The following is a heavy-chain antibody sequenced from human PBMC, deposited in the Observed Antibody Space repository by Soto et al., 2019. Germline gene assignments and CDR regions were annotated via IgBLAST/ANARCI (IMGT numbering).Heavy chain of an antibody. CDR1: GVSLSTSGEG. J-gene: IGHJ4*02. CDR3: AHRQRTVVVGAPFDL. D-gene: IGHD2-15*01. V-gene: IGHV2-5*02. CDR2: IYWDDDK. Sequence: VPTLVNPTQTLTLTCTLSGVSLSTSGEGVGWIRQPPGKALEWLALIYWDDDKRFSPSLKSRLAITRDISKSQVVMTMTDMAPEDTAIYYCAHRQRTVVVGAPFDLWGQGSQLTVSS.